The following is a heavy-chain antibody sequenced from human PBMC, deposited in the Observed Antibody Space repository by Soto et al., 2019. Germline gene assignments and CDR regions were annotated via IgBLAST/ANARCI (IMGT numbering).Heavy chain of an antibody. D-gene: IGHD4-17*01. CDR3: ASSNPTVTTTYDY. V-gene: IGHV1-69*13. Sequence: SVKVSCKASGGTFSSYAISWVRQAPGQGLEWMGGIIPIFGTANYAQKFQGRVTITADESTSTAYMELSSLRSEDTAVYYCASSNPTVTTTYDYWGQGTLVTVSS. CDR1: GGTFSSYA. CDR2: IIPIFGTA. J-gene: IGHJ4*02.